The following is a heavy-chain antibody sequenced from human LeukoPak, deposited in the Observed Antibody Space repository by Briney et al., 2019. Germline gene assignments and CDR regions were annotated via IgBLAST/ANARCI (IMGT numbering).Heavy chain of an antibody. V-gene: IGHV3-21*01. CDR3: ARDRYYYDSSGYYYQYYFDY. CDR2: ISSSSSYI. D-gene: IGHD3-22*01. CDR1: GFTLSSYS. J-gene: IGHJ4*02. Sequence: PGGSLRLSCAASGFTLSSYSMNWVRQAPGKGLEWVSSISSSSSYIYYADSVKGRFTISRDNAKNSLYLQMNSLRAEDTAVYYCARDRYYYDSSGYYYQYYFDYWGQGTLVTVSS.